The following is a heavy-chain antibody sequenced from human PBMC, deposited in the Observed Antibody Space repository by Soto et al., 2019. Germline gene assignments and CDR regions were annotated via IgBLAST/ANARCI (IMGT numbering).Heavy chain of an antibody. Sequence: QVQLVQSGAEVKKPGASVKVSCKASGYTFTSYDINWVRQATGQGLEWMGWRNLNNGNTGYAQKFQGRVTMTMNTSISTAYMELSSLRSEDTAVYYCASFVWGHYFDYWGQGTLVTVSS. CDR1: GYTFTSYD. D-gene: IGHD3-16*01. V-gene: IGHV1-8*01. CDR3: ASFVWGHYFDY. J-gene: IGHJ4*02. CDR2: RNLNNGNT.